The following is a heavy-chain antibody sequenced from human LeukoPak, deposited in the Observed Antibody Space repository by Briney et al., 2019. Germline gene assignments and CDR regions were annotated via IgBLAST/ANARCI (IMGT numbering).Heavy chain of an antibody. CDR1: GFTFSSYA. CDR2: ISYDGSNK. D-gene: IGHD3-16*02. Sequence: PGRSLRLSCAASGFTFSSYAMHWVRQAPGKGLEWVAVISYDGSNKYYADSVKGRFTISRDNSKNTLYLQMNSLRAEDTAAYYCAKDKGRYDYVWGSYRFSPLDYWGQGTLVTVSS. V-gene: IGHV3-30-3*01. CDR3: AKDKGRYDYVWGSYRFSPLDY. J-gene: IGHJ4*02.